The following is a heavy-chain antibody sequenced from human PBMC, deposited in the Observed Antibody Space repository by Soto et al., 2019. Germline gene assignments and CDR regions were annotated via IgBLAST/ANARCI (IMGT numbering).Heavy chain of an antibody. CDR1: GYTFTGHY. J-gene: IGHJ4*02. D-gene: IGHD6-19*01. V-gene: IGHV1-2*02. CDR3: ASRGYSSDPQTYYLDY. CDR2: INPKSGGT. Sequence: ASVKVSCKASGYTFTGHYMHWVRQAPGQGPEWMGWINPKSGGTNYAEKFQGRVTMTRDTSIRTGYMELSRLRSDDTAVYYCASRGYSSDPQTYYLDYWGQGTLVTVSS.